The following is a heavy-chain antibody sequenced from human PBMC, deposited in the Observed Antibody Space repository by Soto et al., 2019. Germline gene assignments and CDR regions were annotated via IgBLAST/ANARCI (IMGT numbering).Heavy chain of an antibody. CDR3: TRENTRGYSGYGLFDP. V-gene: IGHV3-49*03. CDR2: IRSKAYGGTT. J-gene: IGHJ5*02. CDR1: GFTFGDYA. Sequence: GGSLRLSCTASGFTFGDYAMSWFRQAPGKGLEWVGFIRSKAYGGTTEYAASVKGRFTISRDDSKSIAYLQMNSLKTEDTAVYYCTRENTRGYSGYGLFDPWGQGTLVTVSS. D-gene: IGHD5-12*01.